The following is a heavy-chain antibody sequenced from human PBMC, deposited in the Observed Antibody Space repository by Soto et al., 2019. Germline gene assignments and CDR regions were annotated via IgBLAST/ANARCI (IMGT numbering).Heavy chain of an antibody. V-gene: IGHV3-33*01. Sequence: QVQMVESGGGVVQPGTALRLSCVASGFTFGRSGMHWVRQAPGGALERVAIRWFDGSKKYYADSVKGRLTVSRDNSKNTLYLQMDSLRGDDTAVYYCARDLNTGYIDYWGQGTLVTVSS. D-gene: IGHD5-12*01. CDR2: RWFDGSKK. CDR1: GFTFGRSG. J-gene: IGHJ4*02. CDR3: ARDLNTGYIDY.